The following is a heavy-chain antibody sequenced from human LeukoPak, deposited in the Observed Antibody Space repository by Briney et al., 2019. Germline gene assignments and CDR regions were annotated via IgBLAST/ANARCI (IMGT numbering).Heavy chain of an antibody. J-gene: IGHJ5*02. CDR1: GFTFSSYW. D-gene: IGHD3-10*01. Sequence: GGSLRLSCAASGFTFSSYWMSWVRQAPGKGLEWVANIKQDGSEKYYVDSVKGRFTISRDNAKNSLYLQMNSLRAEDTAVYYCANLGESPFLNWFDPWGQGTLVIVSS. CDR2: IKQDGSEK. V-gene: IGHV3-7*01. CDR3: ANLGESPFLNWFDP.